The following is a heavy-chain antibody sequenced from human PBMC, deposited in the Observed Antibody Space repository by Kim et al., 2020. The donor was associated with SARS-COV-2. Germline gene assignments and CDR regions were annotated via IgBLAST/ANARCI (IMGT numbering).Heavy chain of an antibody. CDR1: GFTFSSYA. CDR3: AREMVRGVIDY. J-gene: IGHJ4*02. D-gene: IGHD3-10*01. V-gene: IGHV3-30*04. Sequence: GGSLRLSCAASGFTFSSYAMHWVRQAPGKGLEWVAVISYDGSNKYYADSVKGRFTISRDNPKNTLYLQMNSLRAEDTAVYYCAREMVRGVIDYWGQGTLVTVSS. CDR2: ISYDGSNK.